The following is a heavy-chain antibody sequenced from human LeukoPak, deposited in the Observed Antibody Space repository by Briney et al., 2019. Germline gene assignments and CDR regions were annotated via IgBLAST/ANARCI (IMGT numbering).Heavy chain of an antibody. CDR3: ARARGYSYGLDS. CDR1: GYTFTSYD. CDR2: MNPNSGNT. J-gene: IGHJ4*02. Sequence: ASVKVSCTASGYTFTSYDINWVRQATGQGLEWMGWMNPNSGNTGYAQKFQGRVTMTRNSSISTAYMELSSLRSEDTAVYYCARARGYSYGLDSWGQGTLVTVSS. V-gene: IGHV1-8*01. D-gene: IGHD5-18*01.